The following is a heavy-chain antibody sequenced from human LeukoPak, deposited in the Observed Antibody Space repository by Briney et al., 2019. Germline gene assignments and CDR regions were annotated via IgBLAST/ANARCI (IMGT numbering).Heavy chain of an antibody. CDR2: FYGCGQDT. CDR3: AKVSEQWPEGYLVF. CDR1: GFTFTIYP. V-gene: IGHV3-23*01. Sequence: PGGSLRLSCAASGFTFTIYPMTWVRRAPGKGLEWVSDFYGCGQDTYYADSVKGGFTISRDNSKNTLYVKMNSLRLGDTAVYYCAKVSEQWPEGYLVFWGQGALGTVSS. J-gene: IGHJ1*01. D-gene: IGHD6-19*01.